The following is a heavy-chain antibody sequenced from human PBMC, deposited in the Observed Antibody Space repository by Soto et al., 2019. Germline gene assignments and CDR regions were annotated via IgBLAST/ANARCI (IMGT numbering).Heavy chain of an antibody. CDR3: ARALRADY. CDR1: GGSMTNFY. D-gene: IGHD4-17*01. Sequence: SETLSLTCTVSGGSMTNFYWTWIRQPPGKGLEWIGYIYYTGTTNYNPSLKSRVTISVDTSKNQLSLKLSSVTAADTAVYYCARALRADYWGQGTLVTVSS. V-gene: IGHV4-59*01. J-gene: IGHJ4*02. CDR2: IYYTGTT.